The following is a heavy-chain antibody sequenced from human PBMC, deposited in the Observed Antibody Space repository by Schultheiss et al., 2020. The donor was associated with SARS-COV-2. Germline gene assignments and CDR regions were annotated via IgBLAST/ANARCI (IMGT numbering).Heavy chain of an antibody. V-gene: IGHV1-18*01. D-gene: IGHD2-15*01. CDR1: GYTFTSYD. CDR2: VSGSNGNT. J-gene: IGHJ5*02. CDR3: AREGYCSGGSCHYNWFDP. Sequence: ASVKVSCKASGYTFTSYDITWVRQAPGQGLEWMGWVSGSNGNTKYAQKFQGRVTVTTDTSTNTAYMELSSLRSEDTAVYYCAREGYCSGGSCHYNWFDPWGQGTLVTVSS.